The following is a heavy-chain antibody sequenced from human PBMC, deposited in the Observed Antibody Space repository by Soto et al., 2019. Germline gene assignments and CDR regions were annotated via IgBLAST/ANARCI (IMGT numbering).Heavy chain of an antibody. D-gene: IGHD4-17*01. Sequence: QVQLVQSGAEVKKPGSWVKVSCKASGGNFSSYTISWVRQAPGQGLEWMGRIIPILGIANYAQKFQGRVTITADKSTSTAYMELSSLRSEDTAVYYCARDPTTVTSRWGQGTLVTVSS. CDR2: IIPILGIA. J-gene: IGHJ4*02. CDR3: ARDPTTVTSR. CDR1: GGNFSSYT. V-gene: IGHV1-69*08.